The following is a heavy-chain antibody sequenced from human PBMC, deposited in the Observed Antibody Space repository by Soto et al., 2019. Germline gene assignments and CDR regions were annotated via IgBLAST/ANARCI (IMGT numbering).Heavy chain of an antibody. V-gene: IGHV4-39*01. CDR2: IYYSGST. CDR1: GGSMSSSRYY. Sequence: SETLSLTCTVSGGSMSSSRYYCGWIRQPPGKGLEWIGSIYYSGSTYYNPSLKSRVTISVDTSKNQFSLKLSSVTAADTAVYYCARHGGDYYYMDVWGKGTTVTVSS. CDR3: ARHGGDYYYMDV. J-gene: IGHJ6*03. D-gene: IGHD3-16*01.